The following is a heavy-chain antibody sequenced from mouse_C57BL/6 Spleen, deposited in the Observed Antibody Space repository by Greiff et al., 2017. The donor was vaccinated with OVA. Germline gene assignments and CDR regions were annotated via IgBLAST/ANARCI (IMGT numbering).Heavy chain of an antibody. Sequence: EVKLMESGGGLVQSGRSLRLSCATSGFTFSDFYMEWVRQAPGKGLEWIAASRNKANDYTTEYSASVKGRFIVSRDTSQSILYLQMNALRAEDTAIYYCARDAPGDAMDYWGQGTSVTVS. CDR1: GFTFSDFY. CDR2: SRNKANDYTT. V-gene: IGHV7-1*01. CDR3: ARDAPGDAMDY. J-gene: IGHJ4*01.